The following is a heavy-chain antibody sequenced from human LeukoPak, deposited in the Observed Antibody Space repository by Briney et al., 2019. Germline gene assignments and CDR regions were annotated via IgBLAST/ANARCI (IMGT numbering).Heavy chain of an antibody. D-gene: IGHD2-2*01. CDR3: VAGCSNTTCYGAFSD. V-gene: IGHV3-48*01. Sequence: PGGSLRLSCAPSGFTFSNYAMSWVRQAPGKGLEWVSYISSSSSTIYYADSVKGRFTISRDNSKKTMYLQMSSLRAEDTAVYYCVAGCSNTTCYGAFSDWGQGTLVTVSS. CDR2: ISSSSSTI. J-gene: IGHJ4*02. CDR1: GFTFSNYA.